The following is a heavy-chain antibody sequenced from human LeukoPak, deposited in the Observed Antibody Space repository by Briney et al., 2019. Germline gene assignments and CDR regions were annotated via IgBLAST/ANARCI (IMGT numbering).Heavy chain of an antibody. CDR3: ARGYGLTYYYDSSGYFDAFDI. J-gene: IGHJ3*02. CDR1: GFTFSSYW. CDR2: INSDGSST. D-gene: IGHD3-22*01. V-gene: IGHV3-74*01. Sequence: PGGSLRLSCAASGFTFSSYWMHWVRQAPGKGLVWVSRINSDGSSTSYADSVKGRFTTSRDNAKNTLYLQMNSLRAEDTAVYYCARGYGLTYYYDSSGYFDAFDIWGQGTMVTVSS.